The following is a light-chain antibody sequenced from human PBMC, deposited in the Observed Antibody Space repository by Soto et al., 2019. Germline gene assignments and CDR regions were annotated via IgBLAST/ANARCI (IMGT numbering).Light chain of an antibody. CDR3: QHYNSYSEA. V-gene: IGKV1-5*03. Sequence: DIQMTQSPSTLSGSVADRVTITCRASQTISSWLAWYQQKPGKAPKLLIYKASTLKSGVPSRFSGSGSGTEFTLTISSLQPEDFATYYCQHYNSYSEAFGQGTKVDIK. CDR2: KAS. J-gene: IGKJ1*01. CDR1: QTISSW.